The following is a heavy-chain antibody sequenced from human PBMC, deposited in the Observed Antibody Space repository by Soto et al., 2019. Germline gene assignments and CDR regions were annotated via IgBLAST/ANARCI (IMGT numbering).Heavy chain of an antibody. CDR2: MFHSGLT. V-gene: IGHV4-39*01. J-gene: IGHJ6*02. D-gene: IGHD2-15*01. Sequence: SETLSLTCSVSGYSVTSSDYYWAWIRQPPGKGLEWIGSMFHSGLTYYNPSLKSRVTLSVDTSKNQFSVRLNSVTAADTAVYYCAPLSVSLSGPYGIHVWGQGTTVTVSS. CDR3: APLSVSLSGPYGIHV. CDR1: GYSVTSSDYY.